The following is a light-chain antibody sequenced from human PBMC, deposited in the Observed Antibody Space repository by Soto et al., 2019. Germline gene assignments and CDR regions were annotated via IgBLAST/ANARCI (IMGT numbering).Light chain of an antibody. J-gene: IGKJ5*01. CDR3: KHFGGTTFT. CDR2: GAY. Sequence: EILFEPSPGTPSLSPGERATPSCRASQSVSSSYIAWYQQRPGQTHSLLIYGAYTRATGIQDRFSGSGSGTHFTLTIRRLEPGDFAVYYCKHFGGTTFTFGQGTRLEI. V-gene: IGKV3-20*01. CDR1: QSVSSSY.